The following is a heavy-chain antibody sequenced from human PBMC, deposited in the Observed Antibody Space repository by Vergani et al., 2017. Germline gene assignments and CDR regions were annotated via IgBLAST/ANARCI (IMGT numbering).Heavy chain of an antibody. CDR2: IHYSENT. CDR3: ASDTHSGQRADR. V-gene: IGHV4-59*11. CDR1: FDSIRNLY. Sequence: QVQLQESGPGLVKSSETLSLTCSVSFDSIRNLYCNWIRQPPGKGLEWIGSIHYSENTNYNPSLKTRVTISVDTSKNQFSLTLTSVTAADTAVYYSASDTHSGQRADRWGQGILVTVTS. J-gene: IGHJ5*02. D-gene: IGHD6-19*01.